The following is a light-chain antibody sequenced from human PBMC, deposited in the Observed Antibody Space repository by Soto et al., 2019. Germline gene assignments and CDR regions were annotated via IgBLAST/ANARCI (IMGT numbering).Light chain of an antibody. J-gene: IGLJ2*01. CDR2: GIN. V-gene: IGLV1-40*01. CDR1: SSNIGAGYD. Sequence: QSVLTQPPSVSGAPGQRVTISCTGSSSNIGAGYDVHWYQQLPGTAPKLLIYGINNRPSGVPDRFSGSKSGTSASLAITGLQAEDEADYYCQSYDSSLSGVVFGGGTKLTVL. CDR3: QSYDSSLSGVV.